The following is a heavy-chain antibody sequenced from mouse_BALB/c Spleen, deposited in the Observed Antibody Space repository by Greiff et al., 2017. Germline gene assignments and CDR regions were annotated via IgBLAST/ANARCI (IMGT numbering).Heavy chain of an antibody. V-gene: IGHV5-6-5*01. D-gene: IGHD2-1*01. CDR1: GFTFSSYA. Sequence: EVQLVESGGGLVKPGGSLKLSCAASGFTFSSYAMSWVRQTPEKRLEWVASISSGGSTYYPDSVKGRFTISRDNARNILYLQMSSLRSEDTAMYYCAREYGNYCMDYWGQGTSVTVSS. CDR2: ISSGGST. CDR3: AREYGNYCMDY. J-gene: IGHJ4*01.